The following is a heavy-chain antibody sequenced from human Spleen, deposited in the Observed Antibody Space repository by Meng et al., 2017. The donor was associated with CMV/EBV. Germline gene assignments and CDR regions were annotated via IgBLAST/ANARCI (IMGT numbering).Heavy chain of an antibody. J-gene: IGHJ4*02. V-gene: IGHV3-9*01. CDR1: GFTFDDYA. D-gene: IGHD6-13*01. CDR2: ISWNSGSI. Sequence: GGSLRLSCAASGFTFDDYAMHWVRQAPGKGLEWVSGISWNSGSIGYADSVKGRFTISRDNAKNSLYLQMNSLRAEDTAVYYCARDLSSSPGYWGQGTLVTVSS. CDR3: ARDLSSSPGY.